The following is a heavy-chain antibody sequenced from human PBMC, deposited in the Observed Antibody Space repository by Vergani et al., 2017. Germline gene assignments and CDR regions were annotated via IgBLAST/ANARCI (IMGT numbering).Heavy chain of an antibody. CDR1: GFTFDDYA. CDR2: ISWNSGSI. Sequence: EVQLVESGGGLVQPGRSLRLSCAASGFTFDDYAMHWVRQAPGKGLEWVSGISWNSGSIGYADSVKGRFTISRDNAKNSLYLQMNSLRAEDTALYYCAKAFGRGYRYGYYYYYYMDVWGKGTTVTVSS. CDR3: AKAFGRGYRYGYYYYYYMDV. D-gene: IGHD5-18*01. V-gene: IGHV3-9*01. J-gene: IGHJ6*03.